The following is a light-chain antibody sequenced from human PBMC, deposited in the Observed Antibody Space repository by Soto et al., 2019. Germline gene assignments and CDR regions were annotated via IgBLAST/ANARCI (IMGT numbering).Light chain of an antibody. V-gene: IGKV3-11*01. CDR1: QSVSSD. J-gene: IGKJ5*01. Sequence: EVVLTQSPATLSLSPGERATLSCRASQSVSSDLVWYQQKPGQAPRLLIYDASNRATGRPARFSGSGSGTDFTLTISSLEPEDFAVYYCQQRRNWPSTFGQGTRLEMK. CDR2: DAS. CDR3: QQRRNWPST.